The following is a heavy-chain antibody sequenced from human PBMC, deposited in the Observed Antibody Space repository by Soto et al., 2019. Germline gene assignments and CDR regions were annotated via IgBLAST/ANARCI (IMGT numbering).Heavy chain of an antibody. CDR1: GFTFSGYW. CDR2: IKQDGSEK. J-gene: IGHJ5*02. CDR3: ARGKGWFDP. Sequence: GGSLRLSCAASGFTFSGYWMSWPRQAPGKGPEWVANIKQDGSEKYYVDSVRGRFTIFRDNAKNSLYMQMNSLRVEDTAVYYCARGKGWFDPWGQGTLVTVSS. V-gene: IGHV3-7*01.